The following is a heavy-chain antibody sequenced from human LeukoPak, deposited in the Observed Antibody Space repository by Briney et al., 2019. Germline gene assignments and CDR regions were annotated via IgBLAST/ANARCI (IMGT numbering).Heavy chain of an antibody. V-gene: IGHV4-59*08. CDR1: GGSISSYY. CDR3: ARVPYYYGSGSYYNSTSPGAFDI. J-gene: IGHJ3*02. Sequence: PSETLSLTCTVSGGSISSYYWSWIRQPPGKGLEWIGYIYYSGSTNYNPSLKSRVTISVDTSKNQFSLKLSSVTAADTAVYYCARVPYYYGSGSYYNSTSPGAFDIWGQGTMVTVSS. D-gene: IGHD3-10*01. CDR2: IYYSGST.